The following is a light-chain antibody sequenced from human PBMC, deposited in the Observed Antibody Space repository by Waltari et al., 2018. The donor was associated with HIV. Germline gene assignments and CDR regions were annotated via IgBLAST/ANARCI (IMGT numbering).Light chain of an antibody. V-gene: IGLV2-14*01. Sequence: QSALTQPASVSGSLRQSITISCTGTTSDVGGYNRVSWYQHHPDKPPKLIIYDVTNRPSGVSNRFSGSKSGNTASLTISGLRAEDEAYYYCSSYRSSYTLDIVFGGGTKLTVL. CDR1: TSDVGGYNR. CDR3: SSYRSSYTLDIV. CDR2: DVT. J-gene: IGLJ2*01.